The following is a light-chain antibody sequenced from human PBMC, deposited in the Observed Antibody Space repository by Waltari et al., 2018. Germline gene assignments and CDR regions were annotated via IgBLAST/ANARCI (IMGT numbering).Light chain of an antibody. Sequence: QSALTQPRSVSGSPGQSVTISCTGTSSDVVGYNYCPWYQPHPGQAPKLMIYDVSKRPSGVPDRFSGSKSGNTASLTISGLQTEDEADYYCCSFAGSHTYVVFGGGTKLTVL. CDR1: SSDVVGYNY. J-gene: IGLJ2*01. CDR3: CSFAGSHTYVV. CDR2: DVS. V-gene: IGLV2-11*01.